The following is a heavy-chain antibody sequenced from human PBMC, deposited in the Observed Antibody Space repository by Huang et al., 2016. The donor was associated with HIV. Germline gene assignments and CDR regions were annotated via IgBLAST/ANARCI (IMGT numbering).Heavy chain of an antibody. Sequence: QVQLQQWGAGLLKPSETLSLTCAVYGGSVSGHYWSWIRQPPGKGLEWIAEIKDNGETNYNPSLKSRVTISVHTSRNQCSLKLNSVTAADAAVYYCARASWYEPRSWYFGLWGRGTLVTVSS. CDR2: IKDNGET. D-gene: IGHD6-13*01. V-gene: IGHV4-34*01. J-gene: IGHJ2*01. CDR3: ARASWYEPRSWYFGL. CDR1: GGSVSGHY.